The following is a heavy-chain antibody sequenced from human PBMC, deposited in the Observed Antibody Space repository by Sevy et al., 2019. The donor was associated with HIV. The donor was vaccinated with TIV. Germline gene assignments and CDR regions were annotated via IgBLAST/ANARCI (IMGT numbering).Heavy chain of an antibody. J-gene: IGHJ6*02. D-gene: IGHD1-26*01. Sequence: GGSLRLSCRASGFTFDDYTMSWVRQAPGKGLEWVAFIRRKAYGGTTEYAGSVKGRFTISRDESKSIAYLQMNSLKTEDTAVYYCTRVEGAADWGMDVWGQGTTVTVSS. V-gene: IGHV3-49*04. CDR2: IRRKAYGGTT. CDR3: TRVEGAADWGMDV. CDR1: GFTFDDYT.